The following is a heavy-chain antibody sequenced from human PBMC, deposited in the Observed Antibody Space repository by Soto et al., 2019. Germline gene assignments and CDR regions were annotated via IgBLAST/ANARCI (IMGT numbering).Heavy chain of an antibody. CDR2: INHSGST. Sequence: QVQLQQWGAGLLKPSETLSLTCAVYGGSFSGYYWSWIRQPPGKGLEWIGEINHSGSTNYNPSLKSRVTISVDTSKNQFSLKLSSVTAAHTAVYYCASGYSCRRGVFFEYWGQGAMVTVSS. CDR3: ASGYSCRRGVFFEY. CDR1: GGSFSGYY. V-gene: IGHV4-34*01. J-gene: IGHJ4*02. D-gene: IGHD6-13*01.